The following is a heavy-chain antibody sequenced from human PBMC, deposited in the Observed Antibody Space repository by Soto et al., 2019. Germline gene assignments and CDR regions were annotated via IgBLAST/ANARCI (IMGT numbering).Heavy chain of an antibody. CDR3: APRRSYCSGGSCYSGFDY. V-gene: IGHV2-5*02. J-gene: IGHJ4*02. D-gene: IGHD2-15*01. CDR2: IYWDDDK. CDR1: GFSLSTSGVG. Sequence: QITLKESGPTLVKPTQTLTLTCTFSGFSLSTSGVGVGWIRQPPGKALEWLALIYWDDDKRYSPSLKSRLTITKDPSKNQVVLTMTNMDPVDTATYYCAPRRSYCSGGSCYSGFDYWGQGTLVTVSS.